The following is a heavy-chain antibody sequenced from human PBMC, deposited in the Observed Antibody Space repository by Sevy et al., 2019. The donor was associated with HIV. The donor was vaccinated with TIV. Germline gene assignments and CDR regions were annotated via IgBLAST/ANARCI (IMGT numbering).Heavy chain of an antibody. CDR3: ASENWNYVTNGFDP. Sequence: SETVSLTCTVSGGSISSSSYYWGWIRQPPGKGLEWIGSIYYSGSTYYNPSLKSRVTISVDTSKNQFSLKRSSVTAADTAVYYCASENWNYVTNGFDPWGQGTLVTVSS. V-gene: IGHV4-39*01. D-gene: IGHD1-7*01. CDR1: GGSISSSSYY. CDR2: IYYSGST. J-gene: IGHJ5*02.